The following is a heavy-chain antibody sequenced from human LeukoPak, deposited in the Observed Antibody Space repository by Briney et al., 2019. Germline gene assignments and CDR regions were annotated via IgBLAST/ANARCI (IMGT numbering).Heavy chain of an antibody. CDR1: GYTFSSYA. V-gene: IGHV7-4-1*02. CDR3: ARSNNDGDYLGVGFDY. CDR2: INTNTGNP. Sequence: ASVKVSCKASGYTFSSYAMNWVRQAHGQGLEWMGWINTNTGNPTYAQGFTGRFVFSLDTSVSTAYLQISSLQAEDTAVYYCARSNNDGDYLGVGFDYWGQGTLVTVSS. J-gene: IGHJ4*02. D-gene: IGHD4-17*01.